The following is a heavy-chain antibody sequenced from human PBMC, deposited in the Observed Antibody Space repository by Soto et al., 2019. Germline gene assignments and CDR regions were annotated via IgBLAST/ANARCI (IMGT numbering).Heavy chain of an antibody. CDR3: ARRTLYSYGYASDY. J-gene: IGHJ4*02. V-gene: IGHV4-39*07. CDR2: VYYSGST. Sequence: NPSETLSLTCTVSGGSVSSSSYYWGWVRQPPGKGLEWIGSVYYSGSTYYNPSLESRATISVDKSKNQFSLKLTSVTAADTAVYYCARRTLYSYGYASDYWGQGTLVTVSS. D-gene: IGHD5-18*01. CDR1: GGSVSSSSYY.